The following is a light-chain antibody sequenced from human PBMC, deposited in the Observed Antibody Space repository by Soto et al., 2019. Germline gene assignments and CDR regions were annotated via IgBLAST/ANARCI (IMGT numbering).Light chain of an antibody. CDR3: QQRRNWPPMYT. Sequence: EIVLTQSPATLSLSPGERATLSCRAIQSVSSYLSWYQQKPGQAPRLLIYDASNRTTGITARFSGSGSGTDFNINISSLETEDFAVYYCQQRRNWPPMYTFGQGTKLEIK. CDR2: DAS. J-gene: IGKJ2*01. CDR1: QSVSSY. V-gene: IGKV3-11*01.